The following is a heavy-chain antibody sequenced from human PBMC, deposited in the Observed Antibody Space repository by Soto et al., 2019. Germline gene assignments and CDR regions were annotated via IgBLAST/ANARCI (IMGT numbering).Heavy chain of an antibody. J-gene: IGHJ4*02. V-gene: IGHV4-31*03. D-gene: IGHD2-15*01. CDR1: GGSISSGGYY. Sequence: QVQLQESGPGLVKPSQTLSLTCTVSGGSISSGGYYWSWIRQHPGKGLEWIGYIYYSGSTYYNPSLKSRFTISVDTSKNQFSLKLSSVTAADTAVYYCARVTGPTVVVVAATPYYFDYWGQGTLVTVSS. CDR3: ARVTGPTVVVVAATPYYFDY. CDR2: IYYSGST.